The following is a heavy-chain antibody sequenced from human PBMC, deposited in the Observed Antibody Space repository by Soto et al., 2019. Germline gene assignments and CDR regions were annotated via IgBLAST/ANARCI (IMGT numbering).Heavy chain of an antibody. Sequence: QVQLVESGGGVVQPGRSLRLSCAASGFTFSSYAMHWVRQAPGKGLEWVAVISYDGSNKYYADSVKGRFTISRDNSKNTLYLQMNSLRAEDTAVYYCARDPPRTIFGVVTQGYYCMDVWGQGTTVTVSS. V-gene: IGHV3-30-3*01. D-gene: IGHD3-3*01. CDR1: GFTFSSYA. CDR3: ARDPPRTIFGVVTQGYYCMDV. J-gene: IGHJ6*02. CDR2: ISYDGSNK.